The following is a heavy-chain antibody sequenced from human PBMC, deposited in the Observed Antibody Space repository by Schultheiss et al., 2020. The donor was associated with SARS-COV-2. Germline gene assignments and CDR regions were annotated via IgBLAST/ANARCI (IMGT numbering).Heavy chain of an antibody. J-gene: IGHJ3*02. V-gene: IGHV4-59*12. CDR2: IYYSGST. Sequence: SETLSLTCTVSGGSISSYYWSWIRQPPGKGLEWIGYIYYSGSTTYNPSLKTRVTISVDTSKNQFSLKLSSVTAADTAVYYCARGVPDAFDIWGQGTMVTVSS. CDR1: GGSISSYY. D-gene: IGHD4/OR15-4a*01. CDR3: ARGVPDAFDI.